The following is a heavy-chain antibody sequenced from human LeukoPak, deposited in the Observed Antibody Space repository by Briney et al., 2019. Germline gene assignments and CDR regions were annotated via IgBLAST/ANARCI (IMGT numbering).Heavy chain of an antibody. CDR1: GFTFSSYA. D-gene: IGHD3-22*01. CDR3: AWLTMIVPEAFDI. CDR2: ISGSGGST. V-gene: IGHV3-23*01. Sequence: GGSLRLSCAASGFTFSSYAMSWVRQAPGKGLEWVSAISGSGGSTYYADSVKGRFTISRDNSKNTLYLQMNSLRAEDTAVYYYAWLTMIVPEAFDIWGQGTMVTVPS. J-gene: IGHJ3*02.